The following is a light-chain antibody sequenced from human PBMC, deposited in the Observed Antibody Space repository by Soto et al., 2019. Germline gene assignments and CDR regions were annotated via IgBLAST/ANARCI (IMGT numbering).Light chain of an antibody. CDR3: QQSYSNPLT. V-gene: IGKV1-39*01. CDR1: ETITRY. CDR2: AAT. Sequence: DIQMTQSPSSLSASVGERVIITCRASETITRYLNWYQSKPGKAPRLLISAATTLESGVPSRFTASHSGIDFTLTISSLQPEDFATYYCQQSYSNPLTFGGGTKVEMK. J-gene: IGKJ4*01.